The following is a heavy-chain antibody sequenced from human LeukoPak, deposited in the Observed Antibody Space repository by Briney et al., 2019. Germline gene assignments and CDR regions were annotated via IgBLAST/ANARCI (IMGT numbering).Heavy chain of an antibody. CDR3: AKGDIVVVPAALDY. CDR2: ISGSGGST. D-gene: IGHD2-2*01. Sequence: PGGSLRLSCAASGFTFSSYAMSWVRQAPGKGLEWVSAISGSGGSTYYADSVEGRFTISRDNSKNTLYLQMNSLRAEDTAVYYCAKGDIVVVPAALDYWGQGTLVTVSS. J-gene: IGHJ4*02. CDR1: GFTFSSYA. V-gene: IGHV3-23*01.